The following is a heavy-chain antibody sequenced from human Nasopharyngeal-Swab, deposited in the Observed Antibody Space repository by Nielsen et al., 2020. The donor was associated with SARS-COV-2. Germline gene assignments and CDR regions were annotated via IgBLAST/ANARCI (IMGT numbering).Heavy chain of an antibody. Sequence: ASVKVSCKASGYTFTSYAMHWVRQAPGQRLEWMGWINAGNGNTKYSQKFQGRVTITRDTSASTAYMELSSLRSDDTAVYYCAREDGIAAAGTDYWGQGTLVTVSS. CDR2: INAGNGNT. CDR1: GYTFTSYA. J-gene: IGHJ4*02. V-gene: IGHV1-3*01. CDR3: AREDGIAAAGTDY. D-gene: IGHD6-13*01.